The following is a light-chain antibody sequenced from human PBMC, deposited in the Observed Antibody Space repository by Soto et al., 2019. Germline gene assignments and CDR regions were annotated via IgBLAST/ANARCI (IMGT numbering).Light chain of an antibody. CDR2: LGS. CDR3: MQALQTPRT. J-gene: IGKJ1*01. V-gene: IGKV2-28*01. CDR1: QSLLHRNGYNY. Sequence: EIVMTQSPLSLPATPGEPASISCRSSQSLLHRNGYNYLDWYLQKPGQSPRILIYLGSNRASGVPDRFSGRGSGTDFTLKISRVEAEAVGVYYCMQALQTPRTFGQGNKVEIK.